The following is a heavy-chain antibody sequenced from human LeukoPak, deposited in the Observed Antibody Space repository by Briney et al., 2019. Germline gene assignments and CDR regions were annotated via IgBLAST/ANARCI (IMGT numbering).Heavy chain of an antibody. CDR1: GGSISSYY. CDR3: ASSLYYYTSGAGFDY. CDR2: ISASGNT. D-gene: IGHD3-10*01. V-gene: IGHV4-4*07. Sequence: PSETLSLTCTVSGGSISSYYWSWIRQPAGKGLEWIGRISASGNTDHNPSLKSRVTMSVDTSKNQVSLNLNSVTAADTAVYYCASSLYYYTSGAGFDYWGQGTLVTVSA. J-gene: IGHJ4*02.